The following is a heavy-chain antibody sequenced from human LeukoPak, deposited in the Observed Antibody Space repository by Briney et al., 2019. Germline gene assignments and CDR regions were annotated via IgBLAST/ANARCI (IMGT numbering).Heavy chain of an antibody. Sequence: GGSLRLSCAASGFTFSNYWMSWVRQAPGKGLEWVANIKQDGSEKFYVDSVKGRLTISRDNAKNSLYLQMNSLGVEDTAVYYCARVQGSSGPGIFEYWGQGTLVTVSS. V-gene: IGHV3-7*01. CDR1: GFTFSNYW. CDR2: IKQDGSEK. J-gene: IGHJ4*02. D-gene: IGHD6-19*01. CDR3: ARVQGSSGPGIFEY.